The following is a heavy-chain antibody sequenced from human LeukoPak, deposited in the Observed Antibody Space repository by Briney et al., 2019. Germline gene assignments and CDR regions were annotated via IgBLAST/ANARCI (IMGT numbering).Heavy chain of an antibody. D-gene: IGHD6-13*01. CDR3: AHRRVSLNIAAPGYYFDY. J-gene: IGHJ4*02. V-gene: IGHV2-5*01. Sequence: SGPTLLKPTQTLTLTCTFSGFSPTTRGVGVGWIRQPPGKALESLAPIYWNDDKRYSPSLKNRLTITKDTSKNQVVLTMTNMDPVDTATYYCAHRRVSLNIAAPGYYFDYWGQGTLVTVSS. CDR1: GFSPTTRGVG. CDR2: IYWNDDK.